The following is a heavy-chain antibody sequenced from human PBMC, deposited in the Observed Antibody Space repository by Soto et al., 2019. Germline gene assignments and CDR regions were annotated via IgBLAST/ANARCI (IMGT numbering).Heavy chain of an antibody. Sequence: SETLSLTCTVSGGSVSSGSYYWSWIRQPPGKGLEWIGYIYHSGSTNYNPSLESRVTISVDTSKNQFSLKLSSVTAADTAVYYCARREYSSSSGYYYYYMDVWGKGTTVTVSS. D-gene: IGHD6-6*01. CDR3: ARREYSSSSGYYYYYMDV. V-gene: IGHV4-61*01. CDR2: IYHSGST. CDR1: GGSVSSGSYY. J-gene: IGHJ6*03.